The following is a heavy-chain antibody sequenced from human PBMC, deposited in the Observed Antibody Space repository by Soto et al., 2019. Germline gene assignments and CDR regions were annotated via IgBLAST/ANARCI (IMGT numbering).Heavy chain of an antibody. D-gene: IGHD6-19*01. CDR1: GFTFDDYA. CDR2: ISWNSGSI. Sequence: EVQLVESGGGLVQPGRSLRLSCAASGFTFDDYAMHWVRQAPGKGLEWVSGISWNSGSIGYADSVKGRFTISRDNAKNSLYLQMNSLRAEDTALYYCAKANSLAVAGNVFDYWGQGTLVTVSS. CDR3: AKANSLAVAGNVFDY. V-gene: IGHV3-9*01. J-gene: IGHJ4*02.